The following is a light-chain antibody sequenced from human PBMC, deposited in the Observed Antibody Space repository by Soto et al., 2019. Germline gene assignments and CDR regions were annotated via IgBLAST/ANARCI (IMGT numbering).Light chain of an antibody. Sequence: DIQLTQSPSFLSASVGDRVTITCRTSQDISSYLAWYQQKPGKAPQLLIPAASTLQSGVPSRFSGSGAGTEFSLTISSLQPEDVATYYCQQLKSYPLSFGGGNKVEI. J-gene: IGKJ4*01. V-gene: IGKV1-9*01. CDR1: QDISSY. CDR3: QQLKSYPLS. CDR2: AAS.